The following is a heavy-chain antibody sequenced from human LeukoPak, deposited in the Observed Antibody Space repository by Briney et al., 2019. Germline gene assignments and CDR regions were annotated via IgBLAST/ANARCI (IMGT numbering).Heavy chain of an antibody. CDR2: IYYSGST. CDR3: ARSAMAVFGGSYYFDY. Sequence: SETLSLTCTVSGGSISSGDYYWSWIRQPPGKGLEWIGYIYYSGSTYYNPSLKSRVTISVDTSKNQFSLKLNSVTAADTAVYYCARSAMAVFGGSYYFDYWGQGTLVTVSS. V-gene: IGHV4-30-4*01. J-gene: IGHJ4*02. CDR1: GGSISSGDYY. D-gene: IGHD5-18*01.